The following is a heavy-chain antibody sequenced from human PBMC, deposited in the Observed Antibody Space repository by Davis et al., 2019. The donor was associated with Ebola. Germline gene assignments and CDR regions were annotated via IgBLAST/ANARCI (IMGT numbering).Heavy chain of an antibody. CDR3: ARDVGEVFQYFYMDV. CDR2: ISGSGTTI. D-gene: IGHD3-16*01. J-gene: IGHJ6*03. CDR1: GFTFSTYS. V-gene: IGHV3-48*04. Sequence: GESLKISCAASGFTFSTYSMNWVRQAPGKGLEWVAYISGSGTTISYLDSVKCRITISRDNDKNSLHSQMNSLGAEDTAVYYCARDVGEVFQYFYMDVWGKGTTVTVSS.